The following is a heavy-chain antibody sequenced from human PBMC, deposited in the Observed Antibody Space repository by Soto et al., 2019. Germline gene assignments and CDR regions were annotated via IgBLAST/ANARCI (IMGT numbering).Heavy chain of an antibody. D-gene: IGHD5-18*01. V-gene: IGHV3-30-3*01. Sequence: QVQLVESGGGVVQPGGSLRLSCLASGFGFSGYSMHWVRQAPGKGLDWVAVIKHDGSEIYYADSVKGRFTISKDDSKNTLHLQMNALRVDDTALYYCVRVGWGYSYGNGMDGWAKGPRSPSS. CDR2: IKHDGSEI. CDR1: GFGFSGYS. J-gene: IGHJ6*02. CDR3: VRVGWGYSYGNGMDG.